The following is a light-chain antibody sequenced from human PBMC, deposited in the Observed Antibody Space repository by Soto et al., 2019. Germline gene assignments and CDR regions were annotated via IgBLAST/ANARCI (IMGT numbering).Light chain of an antibody. CDR1: QSISSW. CDR3: QQYNTYPWT. J-gene: IGKJ1*01. Sequence: DIQMTQSPSTLSASVGDRVTITCRASQSISSWLAWYQQKPGKAPKLLIYKASGLESGVPSRFSGSGSGTEFTLTISSLQPADFATYYCQQYNTYPWTFGQGTMVDIK. CDR2: KAS. V-gene: IGKV1-5*03.